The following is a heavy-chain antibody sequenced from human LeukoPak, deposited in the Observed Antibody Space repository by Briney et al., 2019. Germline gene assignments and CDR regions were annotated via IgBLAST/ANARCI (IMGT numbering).Heavy chain of an antibody. CDR2: INPNSGGT. Sequence: ASVKVSCKASGYTFTGYYMHWVRQAPGQGLEWMGWINPNSGGTNYAQKFQGRVTMTRDTSISTVYMELSRLRSDDTAVYYCAREGVQRGYSYGTYYYYYMDVWGKGTTVTVSS. CDR1: GYTFTGYY. J-gene: IGHJ6*03. D-gene: IGHD5-18*01. V-gene: IGHV1-2*02. CDR3: AREGVQRGYSYGTYYYYYMDV.